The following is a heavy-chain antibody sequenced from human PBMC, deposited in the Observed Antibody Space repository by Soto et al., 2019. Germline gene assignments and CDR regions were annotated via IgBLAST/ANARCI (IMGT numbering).Heavy chain of an antibody. CDR1: SGPDRSHN. CDR3: VRQGIDYLHGLVDV. D-gene: IGHD4-17*01. Sequence: QVQLQQSGPRLVKPSETLSLTCTVSSGPDRSHNWGWIRQPPGRGLEWIGYVYYTGDTAYNPSLRGRLTIXAXTXXNDISLTLNSVTAADTAVYYCVRQGIDYLHGLVDVWGQGTTVSVSS. CDR2: VYYTGDT. J-gene: IGHJ6*02. V-gene: IGHV4-59*08.